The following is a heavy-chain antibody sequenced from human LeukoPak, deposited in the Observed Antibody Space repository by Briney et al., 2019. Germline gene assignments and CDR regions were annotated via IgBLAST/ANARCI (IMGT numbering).Heavy chain of an antibody. D-gene: IGHD6-13*01. V-gene: IGHV3-21*01. CDR2: ISSSSSYI. CDR3: ARLVGRRYYYYGMDV. Sequence: PGGSLRLSCAASGFTFSSYSMNWVRQAPGKGLEWVSSISSSSSYIYYAGSVKGRFTISRDNAKNSLYLQMNSLRAEDTAVYYCARLVGRRYYYYGMDVWGQGTTVTVSS. CDR1: GFTFSSYS. J-gene: IGHJ6*02.